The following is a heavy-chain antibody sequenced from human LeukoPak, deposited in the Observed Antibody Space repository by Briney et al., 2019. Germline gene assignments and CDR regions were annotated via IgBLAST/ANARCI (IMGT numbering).Heavy chain of an antibody. Sequence: GGSLRLSCAASGFTFSSYAMSWDRQAPGKGLEWVSAISGSGGSTYYADSVKGRFTISRDNSKNTLYLQMNSLRAEDTAVYYCATSLNCSSTSCSPGHLGQGTLVTVSS. D-gene: IGHD2-2*01. CDR3: ATSLNCSSTSCSPGH. CDR2: ISGSGGST. V-gene: IGHV3-23*01. J-gene: IGHJ4*02. CDR1: GFTFSSYA.